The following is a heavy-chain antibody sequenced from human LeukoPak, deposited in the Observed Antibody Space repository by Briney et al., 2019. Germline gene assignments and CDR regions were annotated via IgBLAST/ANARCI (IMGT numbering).Heavy chain of an antibody. CDR3: ARDRGPMIVVVAGGLDI. CDR1: GYTFTGYY. CDR2: INPNSGGT. J-gene: IGHJ3*02. Sequence: ASVKVSCKASGYTFTGYYMHWVRQAPGQGLEWMGCINPNSGGTNYAQKFQGRVTMTRDTSISTAYMELSRLRSDDTAVYYCARDRGPMIVVVAGGLDIWGQGTMFTVSS. V-gene: IGHV1-2*02. D-gene: IGHD3-22*01.